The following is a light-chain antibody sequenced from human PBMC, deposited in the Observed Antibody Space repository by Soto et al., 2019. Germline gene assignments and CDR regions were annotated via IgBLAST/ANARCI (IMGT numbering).Light chain of an antibody. J-gene: IGKJ4*01. Sequence: EVVMKQSPATLSVSPGERATLSFRASQSVGSNLAWYQQKPGQAPRLLIYAASTRATGIPARFSGSGSGTEFTLTISSLQSEDFAVYYCQQYYNWPPLTFGGGTKVDI. CDR3: QQYYNWPPLT. CDR1: QSVGSN. CDR2: AAS. V-gene: IGKV3-15*01.